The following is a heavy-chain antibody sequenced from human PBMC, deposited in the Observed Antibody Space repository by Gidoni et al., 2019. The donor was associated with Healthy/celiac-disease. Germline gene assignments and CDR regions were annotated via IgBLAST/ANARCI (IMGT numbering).Heavy chain of an antibody. J-gene: IGHJ4*02. CDR2: INHSGST. D-gene: IGHD3-3*01. CDR3: ARQTGKRSGYYTV. Sequence: QVQLQQWGAGLLTPSETLSLTCAVYGGSFSGYYWSWIRQPPGKGLEWIGEINHSGSTNYNPSLKSRVTISVDTSKNQFSLKLSSVTAADTAVYYCARQTGKRSGYYTVWGQGTLVTVSS. V-gene: IGHV4-34*01. CDR1: GGSFSGYY.